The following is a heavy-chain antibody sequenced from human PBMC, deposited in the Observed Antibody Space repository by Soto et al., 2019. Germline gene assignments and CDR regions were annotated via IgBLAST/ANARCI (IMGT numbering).Heavy chain of an antibody. V-gene: IGHV4-59*01. D-gene: IGHD7-27*01. J-gene: IGHJ6*02. CDR3: ARGDWGSGQYYYYYGMDV. Sequence: KPSETLSLTCTVSGGSISSYYWSWIRQPPGKGLEWIGYIYYSGSTNYNPSLKSRVTISVDTSKNQFSLKLSSVTAADTAVYYCARGDWGSGQYYYYYGMDVWGQGTTVTVSS. CDR2: IYYSGST. CDR1: GGSISSYY.